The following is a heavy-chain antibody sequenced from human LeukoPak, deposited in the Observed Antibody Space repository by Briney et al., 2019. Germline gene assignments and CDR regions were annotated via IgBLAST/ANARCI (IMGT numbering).Heavy chain of an antibody. Sequence: GESLKISCAASGLTFDHYVMHWVRQAPGKGLEWVSLISGDGGSTYYADSVKGRLTISRDNSKNSLYLQMNSLTTEDTALYFCAKGTTMYAFDIWGQGTMVTVSS. CDR2: ISGDGGST. V-gene: IGHV3-43*02. CDR1: GLTFDHYV. D-gene: IGHD1-1*01. CDR3: AKGTTMYAFDI. J-gene: IGHJ3*02.